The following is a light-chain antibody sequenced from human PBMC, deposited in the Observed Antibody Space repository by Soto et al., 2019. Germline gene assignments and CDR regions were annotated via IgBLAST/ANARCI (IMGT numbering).Light chain of an antibody. Sequence: EIVLTQSPGTLSLSPGERATLSCRASQTVRTNYLAWFQHKPGQAPRLLIYGASSWATGIPDRFSGSGSGTDFTLTINRLEPEDFAVYFCQQYSGSPLTFGGGTKVEIK. V-gene: IGKV3-20*01. CDR1: QTVRTNY. CDR3: QQYSGSPLT. J-gene: IGKJ4*01. CDR2: GAS.